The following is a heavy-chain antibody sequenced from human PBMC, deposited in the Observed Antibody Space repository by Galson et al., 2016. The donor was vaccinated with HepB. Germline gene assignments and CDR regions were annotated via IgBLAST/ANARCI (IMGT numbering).Heavy chain of an antibody. V-gene: IGHV3-30*18. CDR3: AKDSWINKWTNYFDD. CDR1: GFTLTNYG. D-gene: IGHD5-12*01. CDR2: ISYDGSAE. Sequence: SLRLSCAASGFTLTNYGMHWVRPAPGKGLEWVAMISYDGSAEYYADSVKGRFTISRDNSENTMYLQMSGLRTEDTAVYYRAKDSWINKWTNYFDDWGQGTLVTVSS. J-gene: IGHJ4*02.